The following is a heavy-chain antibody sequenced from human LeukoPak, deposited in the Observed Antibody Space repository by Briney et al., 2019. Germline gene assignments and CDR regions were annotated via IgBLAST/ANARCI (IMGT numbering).Heavy chain of an antibody. J-gene: IGHJ4*02. D-gene: IGHD1-26*01. V-gene: IGHV3-33*01. CDR3: ARVRSGTYYAFDY. CDR2: IWYDGSNK. Sequence: GGSLRLSCAASGFTFSSYGMHWVRQAPGKGLEWVAVIWYDGSNKYYADSVKGRFTISRDNSKNTLYLQMNNLRAEDTAVYYCARVRSGTYYAFDYWGQGTLVTVSS. CDR1: GFTFSSYG.